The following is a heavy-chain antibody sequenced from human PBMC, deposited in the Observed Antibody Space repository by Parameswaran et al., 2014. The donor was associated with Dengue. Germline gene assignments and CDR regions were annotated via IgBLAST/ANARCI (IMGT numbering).Heavy chain of an antibody. D-gene: IGHD3-9*01. CDR3: AKDLQNYDILTGYLQWVY. J-gene: IGHJ4*02. CDR2: ISGSGGST. V-gene: IGHV3-23*01. Sequence: VRQAPGKGLEWVSAISGSGGSTYYADSVKGRFTISRDNSKNTLYLQMDSLRAEDTAVYYCAKDLQNYDILTGYLQWVYWGQGTLVTVSS.